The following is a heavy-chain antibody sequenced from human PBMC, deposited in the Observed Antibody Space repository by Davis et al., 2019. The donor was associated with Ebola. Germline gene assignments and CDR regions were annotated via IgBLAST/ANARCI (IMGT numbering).Heavy chain of an antibody. CDR1: GFTFSAYA. CDR3: AKTKYSNGYWFDP. D-gene: IGHD5-18*01. Sequence: GGSLRLSCEASGFTFSAYAMSWVRQAPGKGPEWVSVISTSGGTTYYADSVKGRFTISRDNSKNTLYLQMNGLRDEDTALYYGAKTKYSNGYWFDPWGQGTLVTVSS. J-gene: IGHJ5*02. CDR2: ISTSGGTT. V-gene: IGHV3-23*01.